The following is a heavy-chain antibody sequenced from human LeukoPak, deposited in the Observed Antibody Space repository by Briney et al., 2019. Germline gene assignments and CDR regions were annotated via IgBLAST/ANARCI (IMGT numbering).Heavy chain of an antibody. CDR3: AELGITMIGGV. CDR2: ISSSSSTI. Sequence: GGSLRLSCAASGFTFSHYSMSWVRQAPGKGLEWVSYISSSSSTIYYADSVKGRFTISRDSAKNSLYLQMNSLRAEDTAVYYCAELGITMIGGVWGKGTTVTISS. V-gene: IGHV3-48*04. D-gene: IGHD3-10*02. J-gene: IGHJ6*04. CDR1: GFTFSHYS.